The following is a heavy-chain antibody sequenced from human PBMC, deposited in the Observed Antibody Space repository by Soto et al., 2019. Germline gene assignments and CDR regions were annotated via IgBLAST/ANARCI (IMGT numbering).Heavy chain of an antibody. Sequence: SETLSLTCTVSGGSISSYYWSWIRQPAGKGLEWIGRIYTSGSTNYNPSLKSRVTMSVDTSKNQFSLKLSSVTAADTAVYYCARACTSNSCYDVFDYWGQGTLVTVSS. D-gene: IGHD2-2*01. CDR3: ARACTSNSCYDVFDY. J-gene: IGHJ4*02. CDR1: GGSISSYY. V-gene: IGHV4-4*07. CDR2: IYTSGST.